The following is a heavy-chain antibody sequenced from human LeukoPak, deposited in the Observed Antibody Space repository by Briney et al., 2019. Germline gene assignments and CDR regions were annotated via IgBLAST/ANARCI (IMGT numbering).Heavy chain of an antibody. D-gene: IGHD3-10*01. V-gene: IGHV4-30-2*01. CDR1: GGSISSGGYS. J-gene: IGHJ4*02. CDR2: FYHSGST. Sequence: PSQTLSLTCAVSGGSISSGGYSWSWIRQPPGKGLEWIGFFYHSGSTYYNPSLKSRVTISVDRSKNQFSLKLSSVTAADTAVYYCARVDVSGIVGYWGQGTLVTVSS. CDR3: ARVDVSGIVGY.